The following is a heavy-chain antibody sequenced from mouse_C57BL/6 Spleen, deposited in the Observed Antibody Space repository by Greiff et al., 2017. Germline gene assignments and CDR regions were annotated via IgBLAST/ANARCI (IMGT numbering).Heavy chain of an antibody. Sequence: QVQLKESGAELVRPGASVKLSCKASGYTFTDYYINWVKQRPGQGLEWIARIYPGSGNTYYNEKFKGKATLTAEKSSSTAYMQLSSLTSEDSAVYFCARKGYDSTYAMDYWGQGTSVTVSS. CDR1: GYTFTDYY. D-gene: IGHD2-4*01. J-gene: IGHJ4*01. V-gene: IGHV1-76*01. CDR3: ARKGYDSTYAMDY. CDR2: IYPGSGNT.